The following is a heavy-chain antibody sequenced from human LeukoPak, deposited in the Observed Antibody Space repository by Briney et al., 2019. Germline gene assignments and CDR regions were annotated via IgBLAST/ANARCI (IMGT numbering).Heavy chain of an antibody. CDR3: ATDAPMAAAPLQYGMDV. Sequence: GASVKVSCKVSGYTLTELSMRWVRQAPGKGLEWMGGFDPEDGETIYAQKFQGRVTMTEDTSTDTAYMELSSLRSEDTAVYYCATDAPMAAAPLQYGMDVWGQGTTVTVSS. V-gene: IGHV1-24*01. J-gene: IGHJ6*02. CDR2: FDPEDGET. D-gene: IGHD2-2*01. CDR1: GYTLTELS.